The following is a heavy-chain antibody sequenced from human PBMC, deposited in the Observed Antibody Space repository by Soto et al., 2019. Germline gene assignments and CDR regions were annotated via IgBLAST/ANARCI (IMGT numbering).Heavy chain of an antibody. J-gene: IGHJ6*02. V-gene: IGHV4-59*08. CDR1: GGSISSYF. D-gene: IGHD3-3*01. CDR3: ARCTSDDFFGDYGMDV. CDR2: IYYSGST. Sequence: SETLCLTCTVSGGSISSYFWSWIRQPPGKGLEWIGYIYYSGSTNYNPSLKSRVTISVDTSKNQFSLKLSSVTAADAAVYYCARCTSDDFFGDYGMDVWGQGTTVTVS.